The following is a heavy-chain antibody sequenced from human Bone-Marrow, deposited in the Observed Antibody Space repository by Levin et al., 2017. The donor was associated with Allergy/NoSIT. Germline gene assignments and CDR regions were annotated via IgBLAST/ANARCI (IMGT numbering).Heavy chain of an antibody. D-gene: IGHD3-22*01. CDR2: IVTNTGRP. J-gene: IGHJ4*02. CDR3: ARDDSDSSGYYLGNY. V-gene: IGHV7-4-1*02. Sequence: GGSLRLSCKASGYPFTSYTISWVRQAPGQGLEWMGWIVTNTGRPTYAQGFTGRFVFSLDTSVSTAYLQISTLKAEDTAVYYCARDDSDSSGYYLGNYWGQGTLVTVSS. CDR1: GYPFTSYT.